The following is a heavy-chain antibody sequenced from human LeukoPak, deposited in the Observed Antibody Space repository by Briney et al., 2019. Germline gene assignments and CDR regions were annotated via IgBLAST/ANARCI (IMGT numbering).Heavy chain of an antibody. CDR1: GFIVSSNY. Sequence: AGGSLRLSCAASGFIVSSNYMNWVRQAPGKGLEWVSVIYTGGNTYYADSVKGRFTISRDNSKNTLYLQMHSLRAEDTAVYYCAKEGYNMGFDYWGQGTLVTVSS. CDR2: IYTGGNT. V-gene: IGHV3-53*01. D-gene: IGHD1-14*01. J-gene: IGHJ4*02. CDR3: AKEGYNMGFDY.